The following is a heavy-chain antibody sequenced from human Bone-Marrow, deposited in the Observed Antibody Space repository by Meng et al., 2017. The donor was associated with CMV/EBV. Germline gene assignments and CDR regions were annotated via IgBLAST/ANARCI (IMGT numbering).Heavy chain of an antibody. J-gene: IGHJ6*02. V-gene: IGHV6-1*01. Sequence: AAWNWIRQSPSRGLEWLGRTYYRSKWYNDYAVSVKSRITINPDTSKNQFSLQLNSVTPEDTAVYYCAREPHVYCSGGSCYSYGMDVWGQGTTVTVSS. D-gene: IGHD2-15*01. CDR3: AREPHVYCSGGSCYSYGMDV. CDR2: TYYRSKWYN. CDR1: AA.